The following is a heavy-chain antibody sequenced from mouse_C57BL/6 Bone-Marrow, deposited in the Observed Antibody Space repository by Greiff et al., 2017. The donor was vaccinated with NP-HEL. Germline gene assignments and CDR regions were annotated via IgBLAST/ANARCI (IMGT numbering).Heavy chain of an antibody. CDR1: GYSITSGYY. CDR2: ISYDGSN. CDR3: ATDYYGSSWYFEV. D-gene: IGHD1-1*01. J-gene: IGHJ1*03. Sequence: VQLQQSGPGLVKPSQSLSLSCSVTGYSITSGYYWNWIRQFPGKKLEWMGYISYDGSNNYNQSLKNTISFTRDTSKNHFCLKLNSVTTDDTATYYCATDYYGSSWYFEVWGTGTTVTVSS. V-gene: IGHV3-6*01.